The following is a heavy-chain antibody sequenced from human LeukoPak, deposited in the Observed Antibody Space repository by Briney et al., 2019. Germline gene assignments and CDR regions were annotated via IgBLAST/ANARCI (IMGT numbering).Heavy chain of an antibody. CDR2: VSYSGST. CDR1: SGSISSSSYY. D-gene: IGHD3-10*01. Sequence: SETLSLTCTVSSGSISSSSYYWGWSRQPPGKGLERIGSVSYSGSTYYNPSLKSRVTISVDWSKNEFSLKLRSVTAADTAVFYCAGLGVRGHFNFWGQGNLVTVSS. J-gene: IGHJ4*02. V-gene: IGHV4-39*07. CDR3: AGLGVRGHFNF.